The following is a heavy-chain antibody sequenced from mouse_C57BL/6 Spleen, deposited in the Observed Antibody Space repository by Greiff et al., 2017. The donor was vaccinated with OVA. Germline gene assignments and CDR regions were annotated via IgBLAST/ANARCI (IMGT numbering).Heavy chain of an antibody. J-gene: IGHJ4*01. CDR3: AVFYDYPYAMDY. D-gene: IGHD2-4*01. CDR2: IYPGDGDT. V-gene: IGHV1-82*01. Sequence: VKLQESGPELVKPGASVKISCKASGYAFSSSWMNWVKQRPGKGLEWIGRIYPGDGDTNYNGKFKGKATLTADKSSSTAYMQLSSLTSEDSAVYFCAVFYDYPYAMDYWGQGTSVTVSS. CDR1: GYAFSSSW.